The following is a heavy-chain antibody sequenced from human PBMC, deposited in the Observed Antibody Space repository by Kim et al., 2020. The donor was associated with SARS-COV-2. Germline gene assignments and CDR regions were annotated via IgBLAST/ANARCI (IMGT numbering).Heavy chain of an antibody. CDR3: SRDREPSRGTFGDFPV. D-gene: IGHD6-19*01. Sequence: ASVKVSCKASEYSFSDYYIYWLRQAPGQGLEWVGRIDPGIGVTDSAPKFQDRVTMTVDTSIRTGFLEVNRLTSDGTALYYCSRDREPSRGTFGDFPVWSQGTKVTVAS. CDR1: EYSFSDYY. J-gene: IGHJ3*01. V-gene: IGHV1-2*06. CDR2: IDPGIGVT.